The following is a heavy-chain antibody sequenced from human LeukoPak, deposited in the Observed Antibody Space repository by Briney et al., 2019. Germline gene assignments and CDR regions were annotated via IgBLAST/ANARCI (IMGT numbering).Heavy chain of an antibody. CDR1: GFTFSSYA. V-gene: IGHV3-23*01. CDR3: AKGPIAVAEFDY. D-gene: IGHD6-19*01. J-gene: IGHJ4*02. CDR2: ISGSGGST. Sequence: QPGGSLRLSCAASGFTFSSYAMSWVRQAPGKGLEWVSSISGSGGSTYYADSVKGRFTISRDNSKNTLYAQMNSLRAEDTAVYYCAKGPIAVAEFDYWGQGTLVTVSS.